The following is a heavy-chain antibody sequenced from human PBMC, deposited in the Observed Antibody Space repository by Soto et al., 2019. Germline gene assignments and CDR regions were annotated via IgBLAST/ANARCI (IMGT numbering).Heavy chain of an antibody. CDR3: ARAPKYYYDSSGYSYFWFDP. CDR2: IIPIFGTA. V-gene: IGHV1-69*01. CDR1: GGTFSSYA. J-gene: IGHJ5*02. Sequence: QVQLVQSGAEVKKPGSSVKVSCKASGGTFSSYAISWVRQAPGQGLEWMGGIIPIFGTANYAQKFQGRVTITADESTSTAYMELSSLRSEDTAVYYSARAPKYYYDSSGYSYFWFDPWGQGTLVTVSS. D-gene: IGHD3-22*01.